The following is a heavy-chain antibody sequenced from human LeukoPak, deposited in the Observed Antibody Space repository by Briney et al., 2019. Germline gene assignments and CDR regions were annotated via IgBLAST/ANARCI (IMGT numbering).Heavy chain of an antibody. CDR3: ARDPNHYYDSSGYYGDY. V-gene: IGHV7-4-1*02. Sequence: ASVKVSCKASGYTFTNYAMNWVRQAPGQGLEWMGWINTNTGNPTYAQGFAGRFVFSLDTSVSTAYLQISSLKAEDTAVYYCARDPNHYYDSSGYYGDYWGQGTLVTVSS. J-gene: IGHJ4*02. CDR2: INTNTGNP. CDR1: GYTFTNYA. D-gene: IGHD3-22*01.